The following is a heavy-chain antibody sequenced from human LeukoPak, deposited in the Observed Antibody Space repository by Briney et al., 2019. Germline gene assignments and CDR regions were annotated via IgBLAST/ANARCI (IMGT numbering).Heavy chain of an antibody. CDR3: AGGAQWLAHDY. CDR2: LYHSGST. V-gene: IGHV4-38-2*01. J-gene: IGHJ4*02. D-gene: IGHD6-19*01. CDR1: GYSISSAYY. Sequence: PSETLSLTCAVSGYSISSAYYWGWIRQPPGKGLEWIGSLYHSGSTNYNPSLNSRVTILIDTSKNQFSLKLSSVTAADTAIYYCAGGAQWLAHDYWGQGTLVTVSS.